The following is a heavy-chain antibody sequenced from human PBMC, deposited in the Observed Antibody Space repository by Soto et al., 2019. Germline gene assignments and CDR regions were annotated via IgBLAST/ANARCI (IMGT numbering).Heavy chain of an antibody. CDR2: IYYSGST. Sequence: KPSETLSLTCTVSGGSISSSSYYWGWIRQPPGKGLEWIGSIYYSGSTYYNPSLKSRVTISVDTSKNQFSLKLGSVTAADTAVYYCAGVISSSPAPGAFDIWGQGTMVTVSS. D-gene: IGHD6-6*01. CDR3: AGVISSSPAPGAFDI. CDR1: GGSISSSSYY. V-gene: IGHV4-39*01. J-gene: IGHJ3*02.